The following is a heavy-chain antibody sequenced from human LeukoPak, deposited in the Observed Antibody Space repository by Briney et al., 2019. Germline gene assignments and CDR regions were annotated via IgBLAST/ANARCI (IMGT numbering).Heavy chain of an antibody. V-gene: IGHV4-59*01. CDR2: IYYSGST. CDR3: AGVYYGSGSPPSYYYYGMDV. CDR1: GGSISSYY. J-gene: IGHJ6*02. Sequence: SETLSLTCTVSGGSISSYYWSWIRQPPGKGLEWIGYIYYSGSTYYNPSLKSRVTISVDTSKNQFSLKLSSVTAADTAVYYCAGVYYGSGSPPSYYYYGMDVWGQGTTVTVSS. D-gene: IGHD3-10*01.